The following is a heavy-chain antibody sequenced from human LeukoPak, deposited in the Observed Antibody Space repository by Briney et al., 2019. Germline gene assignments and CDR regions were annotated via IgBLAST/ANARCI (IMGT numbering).Heavy chain of an antibody. CDR1: GYSSTNYG. D-gene: IGHD6-13*01. Sequence: GASVKVSCKASGYSSTNYGISWVRQAPGQGLEWMGWIHIYRGNTNYAQKFQVRVTMTTDTSTSTVYMEVRGLRSDDTATYYCARDVGITVADSFDPWGQGTLVTVSS. CDR2: IHIYRGNT. CDR3: ARDVGITVADSFDP. V-gene: IGHV1-18*01. J-gene: IGHJ5*02.